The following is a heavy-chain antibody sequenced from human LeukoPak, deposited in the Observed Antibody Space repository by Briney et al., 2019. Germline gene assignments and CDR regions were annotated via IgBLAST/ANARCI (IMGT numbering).Heavy chain of an antibody. CDR2: INPNSGGT. J-gene: IGHJ3*02. CDR3: ARELAASEDIVVVPAATGWNAFDI. V-gene: IGHV1-2*02. CDR1: GYTFTGYY. D-gene: IGHD2-2*01. Sequence: ASVKVSCKASGYTFTGYYMHWVRQAPGQGLEWMGWINPNSGGTNYAQKFQGRVTMTRDTSISTAYMELSRLRSDDTAEYYCARELAASEDIVVVPAATGWNAFDIWGQGTMVTVSS.